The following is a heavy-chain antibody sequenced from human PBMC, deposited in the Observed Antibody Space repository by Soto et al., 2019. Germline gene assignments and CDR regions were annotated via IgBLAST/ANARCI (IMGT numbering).Heavy chain of an antibody. V-gene: IGHV3-66*01. J-gene: IGHJ4*02. D-gene: IGHD3-10*01. CDR2: IYNGGST. CDR3: ARGHYGSPPGYLDY. Sequence: EVQLVESGGGLVQPGGSLRLSCAASGFTVSNNYMSWVRQAPGEGLEWVSVIYNGGSTYYGDSMKGRFTISRDISQNTLYIQMNSLRVEDTAVYYCARGHYGSPPGYLDYWGQGTLVTVSS. CDR1: GFTVSNNY.